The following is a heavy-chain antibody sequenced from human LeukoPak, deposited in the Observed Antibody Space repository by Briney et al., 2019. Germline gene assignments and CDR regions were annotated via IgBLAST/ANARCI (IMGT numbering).Heavy chain of an antibody. V-gene: IGHV4-59*01. D-gene: IGHD5-12*01. CDR2: IYYSGST. CDR3: ARRRGGYEYYFDY. Sequence: SETLSLTCTVSGGSISSYYLSWIRQPPGKGLEWIGYIYYSGSTNYNPSLKSRVTISADTSKNQFSLKLSSVTAADTAVYYCARRRGGYEYYFDYWGQGTLVTVSS. CDR1: GGSISSYY. J-gene: IGHJ4*02.